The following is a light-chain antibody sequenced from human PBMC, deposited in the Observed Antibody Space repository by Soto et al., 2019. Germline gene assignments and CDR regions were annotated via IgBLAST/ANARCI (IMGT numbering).Light chain of an antibody. CDR3: QQSYSTPIT. CDR1: QSISSY. V-gene: IGKV1-39*01. Sequence: IQMTQSPSSLSASVGDRVTITCRASQSISSYLNWYEQKPGKAPKLVIYAASSLQSGVPSRFSGSGSGTDFTLTISSLQPEDFATYYCQQSYSTPITFGQGTR. CDR2: AAS. J-gene: IGKJ5*01.